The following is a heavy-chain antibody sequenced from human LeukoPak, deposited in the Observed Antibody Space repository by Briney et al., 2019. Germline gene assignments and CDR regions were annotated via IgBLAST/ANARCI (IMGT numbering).Heavy chain of an antibody. CDR3: ATGWGPKAYFDY. D-gene: IGHD7-27*01. V-gene: IGHV1-24*01. Sequence: ASVKVPCKVSGYTLTELSMHWVRQAPGKGLEWMGGFDPEDGETIYAQKFQGRVTMTEDTSTDTAYMELSSLRSEDTAVYYCATGWGPKAYFDYWGQGTLVTVSS. J-gene: IGHJ4*02. CDR2: FDPEDGET. CDR1: GYTLTELS.